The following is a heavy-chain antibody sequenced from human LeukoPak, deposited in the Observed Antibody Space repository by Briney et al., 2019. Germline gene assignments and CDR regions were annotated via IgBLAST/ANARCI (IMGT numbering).Heavy chain of an antibody. CDR3: AKDPSSSWYWYCDL. V-gene: IGHV3-23*01. D-gene: IGHD6-13*01. CDR2: ISGSGGST. Sequence: GGSLRLSCAASGFTFSSYAMSWVRQAPGKGLEWVSAISGSGGSTYYADSVKGRFTISRDNSKNTLYLQMNSLRAEDTAVYYCAKDPSSSWYWYCDLWGRGTLVTVSS. J-gene: IGHJ2*01. CDR1: GFTFSSYA.